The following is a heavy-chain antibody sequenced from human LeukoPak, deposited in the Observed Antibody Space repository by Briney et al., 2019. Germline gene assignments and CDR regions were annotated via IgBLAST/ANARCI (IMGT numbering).Heavy chain of an antibody. J-gene: IGHJ4*02. CDR1: GGSISSSSYY. CDR3: ARGNGITIFGVVTYYFVY. Sequence: SETLSLTCTVSGGSISSSSYYWGWIRQPPGKGLEWIGSIYYSGSTYYNPSLKSRVTISVDTSKNQFSLKLSSVTAADTAVYYCARGNGITIFGVVTYYFVYWGQGTLVTVSS. D-gene: IGHD3-3*01. V-gene: IGHV4-39*01. CDR2: IYYSGST.